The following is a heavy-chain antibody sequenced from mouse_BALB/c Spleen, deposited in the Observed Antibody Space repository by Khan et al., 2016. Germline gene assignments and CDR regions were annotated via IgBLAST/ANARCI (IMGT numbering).Heavy chain of an antibody. J-gene: IGHJ4*01. CDR1: GFNIKDTY. V-gene: IGHV14-3*02. D-gene: IGHD1-1*01. Sequence: VQLQQPGAELVKPGASVKLSCTASGFNIKDTYMHWVKQRPEQGLEWIGRIDPANGNTKYDPKFQGKATITADTSSNTAYLQLSSLTSEDTAVSYSASYYGSYYAMDYWGQGTSVTVSS. CDR2: IDPANGNT. CDR3: ASYYGSYYAMDY.